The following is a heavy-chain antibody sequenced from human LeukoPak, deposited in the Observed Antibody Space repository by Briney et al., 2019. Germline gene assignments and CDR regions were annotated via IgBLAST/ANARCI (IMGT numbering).Heavy chain of an antibody. CDR2: TYYRSDWYS. J-gene: IGHJ4*02. CDR3: AREGSYFDF. CDR1: GDRVPRNSLV. V-gene: IGHV6-1*01. Sequence: SQTLSLPCALSGDRVPRNSLVWLDTGQSPSRGLEWLGRTYYRSDWYSDYAVSVKSRITITPDTSKNQFSLQLNSVTPDDTAIYYWAREGSYFDFWGQGTLVSVSS.